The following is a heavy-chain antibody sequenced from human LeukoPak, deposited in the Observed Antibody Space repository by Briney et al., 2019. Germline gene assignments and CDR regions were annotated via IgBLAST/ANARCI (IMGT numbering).Heavy chain of an antibody. CDR3: AKGGELLPPDY. J-gene: IGHJ4*02. D-gene: IGHD1-26*01. V-gene: IGHV3-30*18. CDR2: IWYGGSNK. Sequence: PGRSLRLSCAASGFTFSSYGMHWVRQAPGKGLEWVAVIWYGGSNKYYADSVKGRFTISRDNSKNTLYLQMNSLRAEDTAVYYCAKGGELLPPDYWGQGTLVTVSS. CDR1: GFTFSSYG.